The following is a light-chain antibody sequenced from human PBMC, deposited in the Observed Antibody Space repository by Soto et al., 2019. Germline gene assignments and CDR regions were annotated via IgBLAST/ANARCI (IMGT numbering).Light chain of an antibody. V-gene: IGKV3-15*01. J-gene: IGKJ5*01. CDR2: GAS. Sequence: EIVMTQSPATLSVSPGERATLSCRASQSVSSNLAWYQQKPGQAPRLLIYGASTRATGIPARFSGRGSGTEFTLTISSLQSEDFAVYYCQQYNNWPPTFGQGTRLEMK. CDR3: QQYNNWPPT. CDR1: QSVSSN.